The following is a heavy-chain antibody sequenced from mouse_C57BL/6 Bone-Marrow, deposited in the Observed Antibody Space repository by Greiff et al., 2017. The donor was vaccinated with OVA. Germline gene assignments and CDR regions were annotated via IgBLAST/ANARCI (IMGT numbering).Heavy chain of an antibody. CDR2: IHYSGST. V-gene: IGHV3-1*02. J-gene: IGHJ4*01. Sequence: VQLQQSGPDLVKPSQSLSLTCTVTGYSITSGYSWHWIRQFPGNKLEWMGYIHYSGSTHYNPSLKSRISVTRDTSKNQFFLQLSSVTTEDTATFYCARGGSTRALDYWGQGTSVTVSS. D-gene: IGHD1-1*01. CDR3: ARGGSTRALDY. CDR1: GYSITSGYS.